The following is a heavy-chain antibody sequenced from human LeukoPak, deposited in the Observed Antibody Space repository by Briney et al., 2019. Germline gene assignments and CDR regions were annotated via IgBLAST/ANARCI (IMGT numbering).Heavy chain of an antibody. CDR1: GGSISSYY. J-gene: IGHJ4*02. Sequence: SETLSLTCTVSGGSISSYYWSWIRQPPGKGLEWIGYIYYSGSTNYNPSLKSRVTILVDTSKNQFSLKLSSVTAADTAVYYCALSTYSSSWLLDYWGQGTLVTVSS. CDR3: ALSTYSSSWLLDY. D-gene: IGHD6-13*01. CDR2: IYYSGST. V-gene: IGHV4-59*01.